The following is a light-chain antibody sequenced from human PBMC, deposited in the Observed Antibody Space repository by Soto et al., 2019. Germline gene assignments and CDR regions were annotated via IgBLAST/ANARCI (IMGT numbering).Light chain of an antibody. CDR3: SSYTSSSGV. CDR2: EVS. J-gene: IGLJ2*01. Sequence: QSALTQPASGSGSPGQSSTISCTGTSSDVGGYDYVSWYQQYPGKAPKLMIYEVSDRPSGVSNRFSGSKSGNTASLTISGLQAEDEADYYCSSYTSSSGVFGGGTKVTVL. V-gene: IGLV2-14*01. CDR1: SSDVGGYDY.